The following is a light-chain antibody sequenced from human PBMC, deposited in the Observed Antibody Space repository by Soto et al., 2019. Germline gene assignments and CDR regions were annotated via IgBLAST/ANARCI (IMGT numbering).Light chain of an antibody. CDR1: QSISSW. CDR3: QQYKSYSQFT. V-gene: IGKV1-5*01. J-gene: IGKJ2*01. CDR2: DAS. Sequence: DVQMTHSPSTLSASVGDRVTITCRASQSISSWLAWYKQKPGRAPNLLIYDASTLQSGVSSRFSGSGSGTEFTLTINRLQPDDFATYYCQQYKSYSQFTFGQGTKVDIK.